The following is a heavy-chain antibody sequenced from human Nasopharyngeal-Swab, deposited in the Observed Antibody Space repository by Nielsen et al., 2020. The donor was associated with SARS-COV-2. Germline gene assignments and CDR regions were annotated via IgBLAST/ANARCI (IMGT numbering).Heavy chain of an antibody. CDR3: ARELGVGLFDY. V-gene: IGHV1-18*01. CDR2: ISPYNDYT. D-gene: IGHD3-16*01. J-gene: IGHJ4*02. CDR1: GYTFSSYG. Sequence: ASVKVSCKTSGYTFSSYGIAWVRQAPGQGLEWLGWISPYNDYTHYAQKFQGSVTKTSDTSTSTAYLELRSLTSDDTAVYYCARELGVGLFDYWGQGTLVTVSS.